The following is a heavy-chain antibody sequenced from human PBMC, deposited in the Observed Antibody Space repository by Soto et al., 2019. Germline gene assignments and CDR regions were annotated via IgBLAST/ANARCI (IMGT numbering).Heavy chain of an antibody. Sequence: QVQLVQSGAEVKKPGASVKVSCKASGYTFTSYYMHWVRQAPGQGLAWMGIINPSGGSTSYAQKFQGRDPMTRDTSTSTFYMELSSLRSEDTAVYYCARGEGSSWVFDYWGQGTLVTVSS. J-gene: IGHJ4*02. CDR1: GYTFTSYY. CDR2: INPSGGST. V-gene: IGHV1-46*01. CDR3: ARGEGSSWVFDY. D-gene: IGHD6-13*01.